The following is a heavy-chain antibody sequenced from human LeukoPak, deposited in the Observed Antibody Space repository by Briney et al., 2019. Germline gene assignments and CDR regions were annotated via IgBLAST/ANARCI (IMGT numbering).Heavy chain of an antibody. D-gene: IGHD1-26*01. Sequence: NASETLSLTWTVAGGSISSYCGRWVRQPPGEGLEWIGYIYYSGSTNYNPSLKSRVNISVDTSKHQFSLKLSSVTAADTAVYYCARRREGDSWGQGTLVTVSS. CDR2: IYYSGST. CDR1: GGSISSYC. J-gene: IGHJ4*02. CDR3: ARRREGDS. V-gene: IGHV4-59*01.